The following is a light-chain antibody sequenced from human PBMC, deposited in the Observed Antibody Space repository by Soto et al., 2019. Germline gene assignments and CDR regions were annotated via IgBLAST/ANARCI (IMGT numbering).Light chain of an antibody. CDR3: QQYASSPLT. CDR2: DAS. Sequence: EIELTHSPGTLSLSPGERATLSCRAIQSVSSGYLAWYQQKPGQAPRLLIYDASSRATGIPDRFSGSGSGTDFTLTISRMQPEPFAVYYCQQYASSPLTFGGGPKVDIK. CDR1: QSVSSGY. J-gene: IGKJ4*01. V-gene: IGKV3-20*01.